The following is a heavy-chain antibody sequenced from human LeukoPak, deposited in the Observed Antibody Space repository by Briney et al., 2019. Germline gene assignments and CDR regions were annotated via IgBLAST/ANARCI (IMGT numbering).Heavy chain of an antibody. D-gene: IGHD4-11*01. CDR1: GFTFSHYG. J-gene: IGHJ4*02. CDR3: AKDAQRGFDYSNSLEY. Sequence: PSGSLRLSCVASGFTFSHYGMHWVRQAPGKGLEWVAVICNNGSNRYYADSVKGRFTISRDNSKNTVYLQMNSLRAADTSVYYCAKDAQRGFDYSNSLEYWGQGTLVT. V-gene: IGHV3-33*06. CDR2: ICNNGSNR.